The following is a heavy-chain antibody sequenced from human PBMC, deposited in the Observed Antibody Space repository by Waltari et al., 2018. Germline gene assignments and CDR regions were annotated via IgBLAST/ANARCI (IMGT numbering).Heavy chain of an antibody. CDR1: GYTFTGYS. CDR3: ARAAGIAAAGRPFDP. V-gene: IGHV1-2*06. J-gene: IGHJ5*02. D-gene: IGHD6-13*01. Sequence: QVQLVQPGAEVKKPGASVKVSCKASGYTFTGYSMHWVRQAPGQGLEWMGRITPNRGGTNNAHKFKGRFTMTRNTAISTAYMELSGLRSDDTAVYYCARAAGIAAAGRPFDPWGQGTLVTVSS. CDR2: ITPNRGGT.